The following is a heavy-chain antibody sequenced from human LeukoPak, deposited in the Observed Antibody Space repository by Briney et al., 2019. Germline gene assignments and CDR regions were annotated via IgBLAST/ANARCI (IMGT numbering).Heavy chain of an antibody. J-gene: IGHJ5*02. CDR3: AGDQGDYGDYGWFDP. CDR1: GGSFSGYY. V-gene: IGHV4-34*01. CDR2: INHSGST. D-gene: IGHD4-17*01. Sequence: SETLSLTCAVYGGSFSGYYWSWICQPPGKGLEWIGEINHSGSTNYNPSLKSRVTISVDTSKNQFSLKLSSVTAADTAVYYCAGDQGDYGDYGWFDPWGQGTQVTVSS.